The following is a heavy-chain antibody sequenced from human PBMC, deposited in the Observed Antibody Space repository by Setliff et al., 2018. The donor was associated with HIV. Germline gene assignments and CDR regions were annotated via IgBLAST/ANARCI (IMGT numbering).Heavy chain of an antibody. J-gene: IGHJ5*02. D-gene: IGHD3-22*01. V-gene: IGHV4-59*11. CDR2: LYHSGSA. CDR3: TRVRLLYSDSSPVWFDP. CDR1: GGSISSHY. Sequence: LSLTCTVSGGSISSHYWSWIRQPPGKGLEWIGYLYHSGSADYNPALKSRVTISGDTSKNQFSLKLSSVTAADTAIYYCTRVRLLYSDSSPVWFDPWGQGTLVTVSS.